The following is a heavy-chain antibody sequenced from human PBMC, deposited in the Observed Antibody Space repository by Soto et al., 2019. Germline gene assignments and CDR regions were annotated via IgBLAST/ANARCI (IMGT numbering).Heavy chain of an antibody. CDR1: GFSFSRYS. D-gene: IGHD6-19*01. CDR3: AREGGWQNYFDY. Sequence: EVQLVESGGGLVKPGGSLRLSCAASGFSFSRYSMNWVRQAPGKGLEWVSSFSSDGNYIYYADSVKGRFTISRDNAMFSLDLQMSSLRAEDTAVYYCAREGGWQNYFDYWGQGTLVTVSS. CDR2: FSSDGNYI. V-gene: IGHV3-21*01. J-gene: IGHJ4*02.